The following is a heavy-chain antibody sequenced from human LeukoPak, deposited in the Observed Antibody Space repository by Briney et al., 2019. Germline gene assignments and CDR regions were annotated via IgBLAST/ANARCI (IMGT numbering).Heavy chain of an antibody. D-gene: IGHD3-10*01. J-gene: IGHJ6*03. V-gene: IGHV3-53*01. CDR2: IYSGGST. CDR3: ARVGDYYGSGSYFGQDYYYYMDV. CDR1: GFTVSSNY. Sequence: GGSLRLSCAASGFTVSSNYMSWVRQAPGKGLEWVSIIYSGGSTFYADSVKGRFTISRDNSKNTLYLQMNSLRAEDTAVYYCARVGDYYGSGSYFGQDYYYYMDVWGKGTTVTISS.